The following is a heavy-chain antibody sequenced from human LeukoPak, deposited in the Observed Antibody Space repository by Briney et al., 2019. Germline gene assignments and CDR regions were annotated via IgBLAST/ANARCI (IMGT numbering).Heavy chain of an antibody. CDR1: GYTLTELS. CDR3: ATDDPIVGATKGYFDY. V-gene: IGHV1-24*01. D-gene: IGHD1-26*01. J-gene: IGHJ4*02. Sequence: ASVKVSCKVSGYTLTELSMHWVRQAPGKGLEWMGGFDPEDGETIYAQKFQGRVTMTEDTSTDTAYMELSSLRSEDTAVYYCATDDPIVGATKGYFDYWGQGTLVTVSS. CDR2: FDPEDGET.